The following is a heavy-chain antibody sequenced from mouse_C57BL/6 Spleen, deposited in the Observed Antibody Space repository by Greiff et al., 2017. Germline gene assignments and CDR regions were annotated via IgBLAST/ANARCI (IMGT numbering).Heavy chain of an antibody. CDR2: IRNKANTHAT. CDR3: TSWGR. V-gene: IGHV6-6*01. J-gene: IGHJ2*01. Sequence: EVHLVESGGGLVQPGGSMKLSCAASGFTFSDAWVDWVRQSPEKGLEWVAEIRNKANTHATYYAESVKGRFTISREDSKSSVYLQMNRVRAEDTGIDYCTSWGRWGQGTTLTVSS. CDR1: GFTFSDAW. D-gene: IGHD4-1*01.